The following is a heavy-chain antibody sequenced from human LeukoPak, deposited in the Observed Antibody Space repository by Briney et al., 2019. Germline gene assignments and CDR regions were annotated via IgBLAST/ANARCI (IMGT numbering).Heavy chain of an antibody. CDR1: GFTFDDYA. CDR2: ISWDGGST. D-gene: IGHD2-2*01. V-gene: IGHV3-43D*03. Sequence: GGSLRLSCAASGFTFDDYAMHWVRQAPGKGLEWVSLISWDGGSTYYADSVKGRFTISRDNSKNSLYLQMNSLRAEDTALYYCAKDKEIGYCSSTSCYGTGFFDYWGQGTLVTVSS. CDR3: AKDKEIGYCSSTSCYGTGFFDY. J-gene: IGHJ4*02.